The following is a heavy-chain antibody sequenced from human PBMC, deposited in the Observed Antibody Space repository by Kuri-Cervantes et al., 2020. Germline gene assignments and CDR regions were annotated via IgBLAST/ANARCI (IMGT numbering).Heavy chain of an antibody. D-gene: IGHD5-24*01. CDR3: ARDDRRDGYVRDV. CDR1: GFTFTSYD. V-gene: IGHV1-8*01. Sequence: ASVKVSCKASGFTFTSYDINWVRQATGQGLEWMGWMNPNSGNTGYARKFQGRVTMTRNTSISTAYMELSSLRSEDTAVYYCARDDRRDGYVRDVWGQGTTVTVSS. J-gene: IGHJ6*02. CDR2: MNPNSGNT.